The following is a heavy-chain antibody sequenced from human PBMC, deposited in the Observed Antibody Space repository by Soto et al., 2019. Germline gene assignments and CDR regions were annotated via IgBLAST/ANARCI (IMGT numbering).Heavy chain of an antibody. CDR3: ARAWLGDSSSSYYGMDV. Sequence: ASVKVSCKASGYTFTGYYMHWVRQAPGQGLEWMGWINPNSGGTNYAQKFQGWVTMTRETSISTAYMELSRLRSDDTAVYYCARAWLGDSSSSYYGMDVWGQGTTVTVSS. CDR1: GYTFTGYY. D-gene: IGHD6-6*01. J-gene: IGHJ6*02. CDR2: INPNSGGT. V-gene: IGHV1-2*04.